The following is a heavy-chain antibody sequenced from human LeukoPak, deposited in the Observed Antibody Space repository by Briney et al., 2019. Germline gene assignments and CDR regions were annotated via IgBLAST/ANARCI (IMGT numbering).Heavy chain of an antibody. CDR2: ISGDGGST. D-gene: IGHD1-1*01. V-gene: IGHV3-43*02. Sequence: GGSLRLSCAASGFTFDDYAMHWVRQAPGKGLEWVSLISGDGGSTYYADSVKGRFTISGDNSKNSLYLQMNSLRTEDTALYYCANSGGYGYWGQGTLVTVSS. CDR3: ANSGGYGY. J-gene: IGHJ4*02. CDR1: GFTFDDYA.